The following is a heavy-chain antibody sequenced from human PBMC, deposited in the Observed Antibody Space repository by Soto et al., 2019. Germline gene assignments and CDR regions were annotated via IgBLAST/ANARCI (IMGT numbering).Heavy chain of an antibody. J-gene: IGHJ6*02. CDR1: GFSLSSTGVG. CDR2: SYWDDDK. D-gene: IGHD3-16*02. CDR3: AHGTFGGIIVAGAMDV. Sequence: GSGPTLVNPSQTLPLTCTFSGFSLSSTGVGVAWIRQPPGKALEWLAVSYWDDDKRYSTSLKNSLTVSKDTSKNQVVLTMPNVAPADTATYSCAHGTFGGIIVAGAMDVWGQGTTVTVSS. V-gene: IGHV2-5*02.